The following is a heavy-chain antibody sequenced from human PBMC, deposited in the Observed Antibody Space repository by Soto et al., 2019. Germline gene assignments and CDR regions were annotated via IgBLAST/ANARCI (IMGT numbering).Heavy chain of an antibody. CDR2: ITRDGGSE. J-gene: IGHJ4*02. D-gene: IGHD3-22*01. CDR1: KFTFNSYP. CDR3: ATGAAFYYDKSRY. V-gene: IGHV3-30-3*01. Sequence: GGSLRLSCAASKFTFNSYPIHWIRQVPGKGLEWVAVITRDGGSENYADSVKGRFTISRDNSRNTVYLQMNSLKTEDTAVYYCATGAAFYYDKSRYWGQGTQVTVSS.